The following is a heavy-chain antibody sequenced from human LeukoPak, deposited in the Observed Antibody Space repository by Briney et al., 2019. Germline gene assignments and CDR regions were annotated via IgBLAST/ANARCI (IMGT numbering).Heavy chain of an antibody. CDR3: ARPPTGIYCSGGSCYSETFDY. V-gene: IGHV1-2*02. Sequence: ASVKVSCRASGYTFTGYYMHWVRQAPGQGLEWMGWINPNSGGTNYAQKFQGRVTMTRDTSISTAYMELGRLRSDDTAVYYCARPPTGIYCSGGSCYSETFDYWGQGTLVTVSS. J-gene: IGHJ4*02. D-gene: IGHD2-15*01. CDR2: INPNSGGT. CDR1: GYTFTGYY.